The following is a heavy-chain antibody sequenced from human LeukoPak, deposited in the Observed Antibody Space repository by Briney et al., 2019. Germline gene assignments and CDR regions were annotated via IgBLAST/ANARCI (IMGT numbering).Heavy chain of an antibody. CDR2: INSDGSST. CDR1: GFTFSSYW. Sequence: GGSLRLSCAASGFTFSSYWMHWVRQAPGKGLVWVSRINSDGSSTSYADSVKGRFTISRDNAKNTLYLQMNSLRAEDTAVYYCAKVARITIFGVVSYYFDYWGQGTLVTVSS. CDR3: AKVARITIFGVVSYYFDY. J-gene: IGHJ4*02. D-gene: IGHD3-3*01. V-gene: IGHV3-74*01.